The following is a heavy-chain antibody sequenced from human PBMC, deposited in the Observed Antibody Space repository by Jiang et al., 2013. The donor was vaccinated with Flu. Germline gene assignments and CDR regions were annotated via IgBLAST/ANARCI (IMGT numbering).Heavy chain of an antibody. CDR3: AKEQDVVVTAWNWYFDL. J-gene: IGHJ2*01. CDR2: ISGSGGST. Sequence: SAISGSGGSTYYADSVKGRFTISRDNSKNTLYLQMNSLRAEDTAVYYCAKEQDVVVTAWNWYFDLWGRGTLVTVSS. V-gene: IGHV3-23*01. D-gene: IGHD2-21*02.